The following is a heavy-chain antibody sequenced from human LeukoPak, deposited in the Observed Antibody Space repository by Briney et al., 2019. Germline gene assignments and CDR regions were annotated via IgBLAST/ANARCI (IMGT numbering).Heavy chain of an antibody. J-gene: IGHJ6*03. Sequence: ASVKVSCKASGYSFTSSAMNWVRQAPGQGLEWMGWINTNTGNPTYAQGFTGRFVFSLDTSVSTAYLQISSLKTEDTAVYYCARGPYGPPYYYMDVWGKGTTVTVSS. V-gene: IGHV7-4-1*02. CDR3: ARGPYGPPYYYMDV. D-gene: IGHD3-10*01. CDR2: INTNTGNP. CDR1: GYSFTSSA.